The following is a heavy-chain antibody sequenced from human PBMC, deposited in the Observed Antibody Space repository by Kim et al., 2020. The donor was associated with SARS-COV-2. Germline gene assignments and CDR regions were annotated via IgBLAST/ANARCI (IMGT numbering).Heavy chain of an antibody. CDR1: GGSFSGYY. J-gene: IGHJ4*02. Sequence: SETLSLTCAVYGGSFSGYYWSWIRQPPGKGLEWIGEINHSGSTNYNPSLKSRVTISVDTSKNQFSLKLSSVTAADTAVYYCARAMTTVTTGGGLWGQGTLVTVSS. CDR3: ARAMTTVTTGGGL. V-gene: IGHV4-34*01. D-gene: IGHD4-17*01. CDR2: INHSGST.